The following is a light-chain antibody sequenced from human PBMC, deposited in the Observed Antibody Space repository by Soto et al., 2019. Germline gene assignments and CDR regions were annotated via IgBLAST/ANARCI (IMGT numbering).Light chain of an antibody. V-gene: IGKV1-39*01. Sequence: DIQMTQSPSSLSAYVGDRVTITCRASQGFTRYLNWFQQKPGKAPKLLIYGSSTLQGGVPSRFSASGSGTEFTLTINGLQPEDFATYYCLQTYSTPFTFGPGTKVNI. CDR3: LQTYSTPFT. J-gene: IGKJ3*01. CDR1: QGFTRY. CDR2: GSS.